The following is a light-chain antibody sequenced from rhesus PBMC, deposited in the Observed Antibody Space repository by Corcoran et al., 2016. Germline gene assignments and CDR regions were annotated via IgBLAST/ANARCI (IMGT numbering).Light chain of an antibody. Sequence: ETVVTQSPATLALSPGERATLSCRASQSVGSYLAWYQQKPGQAPRLLIYGASSRATGIPDRVSGRGSGTDFTLTISSLEPEDVGVYYCQQSSNLSRTFGQGTKVEIK. J-gene: IGKJ1*01. CDR3: QQSSNLSRT. V-gene: IGKV3-24*04. CDR2: GAS. CDR1: QSVGSY.